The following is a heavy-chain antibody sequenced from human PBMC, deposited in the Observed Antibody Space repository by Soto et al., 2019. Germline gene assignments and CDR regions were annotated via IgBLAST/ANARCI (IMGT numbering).Heavy chain of an antibody. CDR2: INPNSGGT. CDR3: AREISAYDAFDI. CDR1: GYTFTGYY. J-gene: IGHJ3*02. D-gene: IGHD3-22*01. V-gene: IGHV1-2*04. Sequence: ASVKVSCKASGYTFTGYYMHWVRQAPGQGLEWRGWINPNSGGTNYAQKFQGWVTMTRDTSISTAYMELSRPRSDDTAVYYCAREISAYDAFDIWGQGTMVTVSS.